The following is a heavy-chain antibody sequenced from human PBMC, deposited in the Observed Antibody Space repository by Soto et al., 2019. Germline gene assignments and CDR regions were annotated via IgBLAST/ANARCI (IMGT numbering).Heavy chain of an antibody. D-gene: IGHD3-22*01. J-gene: IGHJ4*02. V-gene: IGHV3-15*01. Sequence: GGSLRLSCAASGFTFSNAWMSWVRQAPGKGLEWVGRIKSKTDGGTTDYAAPVKGRFTISRDDSKNTLYLQMNSLKTEDTAVYYCSSATNCYDSSGYYSYYFDYWGQGTLVTVSS. CDR2: IKSKTDGGTT. CDR1: GFTFSNAW. CDR3: SSATNCYDSSGYYSYYFDY.